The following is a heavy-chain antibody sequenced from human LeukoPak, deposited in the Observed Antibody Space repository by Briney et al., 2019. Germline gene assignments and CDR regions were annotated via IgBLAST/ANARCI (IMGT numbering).Heavy chain of an antibody. D-gene: IGHD5-12*01. V-gene: IGHV3-11*06. J-gene: IGHJ4*02. CDR3: ASGYDPVDY. Sequence: GGSLRLSCAAPGFTFSDYYMSWIRQAPGKGLEWVSYISSSSSYTNYADSVKGRFTISRDNAKNSLYLQMNSLRAEDTAVYYCASGYDPVDYWGQGTLVTVSS. CDR2: ISSSSSYT. CDR1: GFTFSDYY.